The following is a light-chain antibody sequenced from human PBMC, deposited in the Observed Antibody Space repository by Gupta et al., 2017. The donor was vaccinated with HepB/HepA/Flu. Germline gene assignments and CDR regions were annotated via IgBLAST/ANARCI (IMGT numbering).Light chain of an antibody. CDR1: QSVTSN. CDR3: QQYNSGSLT. V-gene: IGKV3-15*01. CDR2: DAS. Sequence: EIVMTQSPATLSVSPGERATLSCRASQSVTSNSAWYQQKPGQAPRLLIYDASTSATGIPARFSGSGSGTEFTLTISSLQSEDFAVSYCQQYNSGSLTFGGGTKVEIK. J-gene: IGKJ4*01.